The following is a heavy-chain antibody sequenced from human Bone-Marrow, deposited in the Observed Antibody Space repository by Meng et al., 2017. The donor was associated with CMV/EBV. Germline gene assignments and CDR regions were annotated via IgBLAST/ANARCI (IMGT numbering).Heavy chain of an antibody. CDR1: GFTFSSYG. J-gene: IGHJ4*02. CDR3: AKDYYYGSGSYYYLDY. CDR2: IRYDGSNK. V-gene: IGHV3-30*02. D-gene: IGHD3-10*01. Sequence: GAFLKISCAASGFTFSSYGMHWVRQAPGKGLEWVAFIRYDGSNKYSADSVKGRFTISRGNSKNTLYLQMNSLRAEDTAVYYCAKDYYYGSGSYYYLDYWGQGTLVPVSS.